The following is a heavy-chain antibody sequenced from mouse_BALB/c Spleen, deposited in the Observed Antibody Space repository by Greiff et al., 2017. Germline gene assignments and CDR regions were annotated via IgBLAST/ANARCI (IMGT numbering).Heavy chain of an antibody. Sequence: VQLKESGGGLVKPGGSLKLSCAASGFTFSSYAMSWVRQTPEKRLEWVATISSGGSYTYYPDSVKGRFTISRDNAKNTLYLQMSSLRSEDTAMYYCARKGGNYYFDYWGQGTTLTVSS. V-gene: IGHV5-9-3*01. CDR1: GFTFSSYA. J-gene: IGHJ2*01. CDR2: ISSGGSYT. CDR3: ARKGGNYYFDY. D-gene: IGHD2-1*01.